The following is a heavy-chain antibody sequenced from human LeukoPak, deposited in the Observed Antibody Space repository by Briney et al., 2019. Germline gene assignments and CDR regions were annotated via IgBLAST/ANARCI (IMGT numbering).Heavy chain of an antibody. CDR3: ARGYPPEVAFDI. Sequence: GASVKVSCKASGGTFSIYAISWVRQAPGQGLEWMGGIIPMFGTANYAQKFQGRLTITTDESTTTAYMELSSLRSEDTAVYYCARGYPPEVAFDIWGQGTMVTVSS. V-gene: IGHV1-69*05. D-gene: IGHD2-15*01. J-gene: IGHJ3*02. CDR2: IIPMFGTA. CDR1: GGTFSIYA.